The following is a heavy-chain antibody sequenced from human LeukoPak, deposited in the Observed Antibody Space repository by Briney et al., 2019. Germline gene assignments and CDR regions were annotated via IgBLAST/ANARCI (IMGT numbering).Heavy chain of an antibody. V-gene: IGHV4-59*01. CDR2: IYYSGST. CDR3: ARGYYYDSSGYYPHYWDYYVDV. Sequence: PSETLSLTCTVSGGSISSYYWSWIRQPPGKGLEWIGYIYYSGSTNYNPSLKSRVTISVDTSKNQFSLKLSSVTAADTAVYYCARGYYYDSSGYYPHYWDYYVDVWGKGTTVTVSS. D-gene: IGHD3-22*01. J-gene: IGHJ6*03. CDR1: GGSISSYY.